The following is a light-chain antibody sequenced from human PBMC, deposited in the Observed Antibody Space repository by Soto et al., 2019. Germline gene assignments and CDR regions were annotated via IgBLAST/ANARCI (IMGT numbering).Light chain of an antibody. CDR1: QSVTDW. Sequence: DIQLTQSPSTLSASVGDRVTITCRASQSVTDWLAWYQQKPGKAPKLLIYDASSLQSGVPSRFSGSGSGTEFSLTISSLKPDDFATYYCQQDYRSCTFGQGTKVEIK. J-gene: IGKJ2*02. V-gene: IGKV1-5*01. CDR2: DAS. CDR3: QQDYRSCT.